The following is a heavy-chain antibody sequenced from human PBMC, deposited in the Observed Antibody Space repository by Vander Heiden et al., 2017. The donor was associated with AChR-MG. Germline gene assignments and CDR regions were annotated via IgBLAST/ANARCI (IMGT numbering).Heavy chain of an antibody. V-gene: IGHV1-8*01. CDR1: GYTISSYD. Sequence: QVQLVQSGAEVKKPGASVKVPCKVSGYTISSYDIVWVRQAPGQGLEWMGWVNPTSGSSRFAEKFQGRVVLTTDKAINTAYMELTNLRSEDTAVYYCARQTGFFWGQGTLVTVSS. D-gene: IGHD7-27*01. J-gene: IGHJ4*02. CDR2: VNPTSGSS. CDR3: ARQTGFF.